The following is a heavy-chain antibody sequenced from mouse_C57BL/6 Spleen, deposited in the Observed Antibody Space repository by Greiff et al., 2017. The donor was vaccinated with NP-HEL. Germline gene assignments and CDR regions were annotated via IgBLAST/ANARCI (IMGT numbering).Heavy chain of an antibody. CDR3: ARRGYSNPYYYAMDY. J-gene: IGHJ4*01. V-gene: IGHV1-39*01. CDR1: GYSFTDYN. Sequence: VQLQQSGPELVKPGASVKISCKASGYSFTDYNMNWVKQSNRKSLEWIGVINPNYGTTSYNQKFKGKATLTVDQSSSTAYMQLNSLTSEDSAVYYCARRGYSNPYYYAMDYWGQGTSVTVSS. D-gene: IGHD2-5*01. CDR2: INPNYGTT.